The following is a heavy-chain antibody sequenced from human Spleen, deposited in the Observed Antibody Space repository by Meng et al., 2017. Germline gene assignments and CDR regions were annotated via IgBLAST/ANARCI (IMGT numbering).Heavy chain of an antibody. V-gene: IGHV1-2*06. CDR2: INPKSGDT. D-gene: IGHD6-13*01. J-gene: IGHJ4*02. CDR3: ARDEDISAAGKLFGDY. Sequence: ASVKVFCKASGYTFPDYWLHWVRRAPGQGLEWMGRINPKSGDTHYAQRFQGRVTMTGDTSISTAYMGLSGLRSDDTAMYYCARDEDISAAGKLFGDYWGQGTLVTVSS. CDR1: GYTFPDYW.